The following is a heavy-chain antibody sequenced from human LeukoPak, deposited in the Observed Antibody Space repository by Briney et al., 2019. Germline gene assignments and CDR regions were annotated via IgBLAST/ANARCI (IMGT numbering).Heavy chain of an antibody. J-gene: IGHJ6*02. CDR1: GFTFSSYA. CDR3: ARDLNPNYYYYGMDV. CDR2: ISGSGGST. Sequence: PGGSLRLSCAASGFTFSSYAMSWVRQAPGKGLEWVSAISGSGGSTYYADSVKGRFTISRDNSKNTLYLQMNSLRAEDTAVYYCARDLNPNYYYYGMDVWGQGTTVTVSS. V-gene: IGHV3-23*01.